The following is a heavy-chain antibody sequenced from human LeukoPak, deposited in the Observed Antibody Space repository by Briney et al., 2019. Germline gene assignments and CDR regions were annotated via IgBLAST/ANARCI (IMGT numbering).Heavy chain of an antibody. CDR1: GYTFTAYA. CDR2: INTNTGNP. CDR3: AREVRAFDY. V-gene: IGHV7-4-1*02. Sequence: RWASVKVSCKASGYTFTAYAMIWARQAPGQGLEWMGWINTNTGNPTYAQGLTGWFVFSLDTSVSTAYLQISSLKAEDTAVYYCAREVRAFDYWGQGTLVTVSS. J-gene: IGHJ4*02. D-gene: IGHD4-11*01.